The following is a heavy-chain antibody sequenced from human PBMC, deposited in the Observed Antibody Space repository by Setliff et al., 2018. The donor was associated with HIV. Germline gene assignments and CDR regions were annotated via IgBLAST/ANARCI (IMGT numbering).Heavy chain of an antibody. J-gene: IGHJ4*02. V-gene: IGHV4-39*01. CDR1: GGSISSGSYY. D-gene: IGHD1-20*01. CDR3: AKDAAITGTSSYFDF. CDR2: IYYSGST. Sequence: SETLSLTCTVSGGSISSGSYYWSWIRQPPGKGLEWIGSIYYSGSTYYTPSLRGRVTISVDTSKDQFTLKLISVTAADTAVYYCAKDAAITGTSSYFDFWGQGTLVTVSS.